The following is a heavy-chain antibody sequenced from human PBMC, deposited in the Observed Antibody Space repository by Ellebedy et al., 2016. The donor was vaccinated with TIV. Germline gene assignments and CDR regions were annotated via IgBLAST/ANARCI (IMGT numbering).Heavy chain of an antibody. CDR2: INHSGST. CDR3: ARGPTTTVVTLELGHDY. J-gene: IGHJ4*02. D-gene: IGHD4-23*01. V-gene: IGHV4-39*07. Sequence: SETLSLXXTVSGGSISSSSYYWSWIRQPPGKGLEWIGEINHSGSTNYNPSLKSRVTISVDTSKNQFSLKLSSVTAADTAVYYCARGPTTTVVTLELGHDYWGQGTLVTVSS. CDR1: GGSISSSSYY.